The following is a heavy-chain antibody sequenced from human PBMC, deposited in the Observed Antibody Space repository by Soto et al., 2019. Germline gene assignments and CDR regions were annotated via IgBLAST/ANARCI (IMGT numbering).Heavy chain of an antibody. Sequence: SETLSLTCTVSGGSISSGDYYWSWIRQPPGKGLEWIGYIYYSGSTYYNPSLKSRVTISVDTSKNQFSLKLSSVTAADTAVYYCARVVGYDSSGYYYNYYYGMDVWGQGTTVTVSS. CDR3: ARVVGYDSSGYYYNYYYGMDV. CDR1: GGSISSGDYY. D-gene: IGHD3-22*01. V-gene: IGHV4-30-4*01. J-gene: IGHJ6*02. CDR2: IYYSGST.